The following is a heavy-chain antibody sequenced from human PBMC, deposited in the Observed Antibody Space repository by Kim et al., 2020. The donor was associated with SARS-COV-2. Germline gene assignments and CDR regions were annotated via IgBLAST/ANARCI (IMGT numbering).Heavy chain of an antibody. CDR2: T. J-gene: IGHJ6*02. Sequence: TYNEEAVKGQFTITTTNSKNTQYLKMNSLGAEDTAVYYCAREELFDGMDVWGQGTTVTVSS. V-gene: IGHV3-53*04. D-gene: IGHD1-7*01. CDR3: AREELFDGMDV.